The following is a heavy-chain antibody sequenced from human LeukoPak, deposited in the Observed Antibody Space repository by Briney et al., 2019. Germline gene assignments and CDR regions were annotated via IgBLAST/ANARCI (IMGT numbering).Heavy chain of an antibody. CDR1: GYTFTAYY. CDR2: INPSGGIT. J-gene: IGHJ4*02. CDR3: ARGYYYDSSAGPSEY. Sequence: ASVKVSCKASGYTFTAYYMHWARQAPGQGLEWMGIINPSGGITGYAQKFQGRVTMARDTSTSTVYMELSSLGSEDTAVYYCARGYYYDSSAGPSEYWGQGTLVTVSS. V-gene: IGHV1-46*01. D-gene: IGHD3-22*01.